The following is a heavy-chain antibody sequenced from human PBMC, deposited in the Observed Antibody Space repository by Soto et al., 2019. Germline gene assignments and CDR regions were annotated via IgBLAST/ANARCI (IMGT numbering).Heavy chain of an antibody. D-gene: IGHD3-22*01. Sequence: QVQLVQSGAEVKKPGSSVKVSCKASGGTFSSYAISWVRQAPGQGLEWMGGIIPIFGTANYAQKFKGRVTITEDESTSTAYMELSSLRSEDTAVYYCARDAHYYDRSGYFLPSYFDYWGQGTLVTVSS. J-gene: IGHJ4*02. CDR2: IIPIFGTA. V-gene: IGHV1-69*01. CDR3: ARDAHYYDRSGYFLPSYFDY. CDR1: GGTFSSYA.